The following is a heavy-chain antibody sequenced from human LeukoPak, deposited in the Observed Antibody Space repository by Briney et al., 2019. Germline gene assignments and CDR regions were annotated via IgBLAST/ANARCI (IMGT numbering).Heavy chain of an antibody. D-gene: IGHD2-15*01. V-gene: IGHV3-23*01. CDR1: GFTFSSYA. CDR3: LGYCSGNNCYSGGY. J-gene: IGHJ4*02. CDR2: ISGSGGST. Sequence: PGGSLRLSCAASGFTFSSYAMSWVRQAPGKGLEWVSAISGSGGSTYYADSVKGRFTISRDNYKNTQSLQMNSLRAEDTAVYYCLGYCSGNNCYSGGYWGQGTLVTVSS.